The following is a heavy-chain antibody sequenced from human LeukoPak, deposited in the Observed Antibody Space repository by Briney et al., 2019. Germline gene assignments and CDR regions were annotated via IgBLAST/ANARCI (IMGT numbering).Heavy chain of an antibody. CDR2: TYASGTT. CDR3: ARSDGIVGATYFDY. D-gene: IGHD1-26*01. J-gene: IGHJ4*02. Sequence: SETLSLTCNVSGGSISSGGYYWTWIRQPPGKGLELIGFTYASGTTYYNPSLKSRVTISVDRSKNQFSLKLSSVTAADTAVYYCARSDGIVGATYFDYWGQGTLVTVSS. V-gene: IGHV4-30-2*01. CDR1: GGSISSGGYY.